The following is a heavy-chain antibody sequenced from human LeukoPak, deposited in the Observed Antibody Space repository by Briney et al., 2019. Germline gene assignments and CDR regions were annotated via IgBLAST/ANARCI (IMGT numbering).Heavy chain of an antibody. V-gene: IGHV4-59*01. Sequence: PSETLSLTCTVSGGSISSYYWSWIRQPQGKGLEWIGYIYYSGSTNYNPSLKSRVTISVDTSKNQFSLKLSSVTAADTAVYYCARVQNLYYYYGMDVWGQGTTVTVSS. D-gene: IGHD1-14*01. CDR1: GGSISSYY. CDR2: IYYSGST. CDR3: ARVQNLYYYYGMDV. J-gene: IGHJ6*02.